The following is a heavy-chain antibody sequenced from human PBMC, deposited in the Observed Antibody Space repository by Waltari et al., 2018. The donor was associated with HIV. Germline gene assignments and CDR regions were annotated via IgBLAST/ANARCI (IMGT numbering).Heavy chain of an antibody. J-gene: IGHJ4*02. CDR2: CRRIGDTT. D-gene: IGHD1-26*01. CDR3: AKDSMGAIDVEDYFDF. V-gene: IGHV3-23*01. CDR1: GFIFSNYA. Sequence: EVQLLESGGGLVQPGGSMRLSCAPPGFIFSNYAMRWVRQAPGKGLEWVSNCRRIGDTTYYADSVKGRFTTTRGNSKDTLYLQMNSLRAEDTAVDYCAKDSMGAIDVEDYFDFGGQGTLVTVSS.